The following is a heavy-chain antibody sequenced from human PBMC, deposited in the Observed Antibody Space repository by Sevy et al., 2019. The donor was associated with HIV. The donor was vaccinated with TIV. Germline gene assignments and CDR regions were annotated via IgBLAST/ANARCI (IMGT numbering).Heavy chain of an antibody. CDR3: ARGLGGVPYYYYALDV. Sequence: GGSLRLSCAASGFTFSTYDMHWVRQATGKGLEWVSVIGTAGDTYYPGSVKGRFTISRENAKNSFYLQMNSLRAGDTAVYYCARGLGGVPYYYYALDVWGQRTSVTVSS. CDR1: GFTFSTYD. V-gene: IGHV3-13*01. CDR2: IGTAGDT. D-gene: IGHD3-16*01. J-gene: IGHJ6*02.